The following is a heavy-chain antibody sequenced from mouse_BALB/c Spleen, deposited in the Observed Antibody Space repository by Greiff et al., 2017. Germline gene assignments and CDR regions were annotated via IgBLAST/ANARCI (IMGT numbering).Heavy chain of an antibody. V-gene: IGHV5-17*02. CDR2: ISSGSSTI. CDR3: ARSNYYGSRYFDV. Sequence: DVQLQESGGGLVQPGGSRKLSCAASGFTFSSFGMHWVRQAPEKGLEWVAYISSGSSTIYYADTVKGRFTISRDNPKNTLFLQMTSLRSEDTAMYYCARSNYYGSRYFDVWGAGTTVTVSS. J-gene: IGHJ1*01. D-gene: IGHD1-1*01. CDR1: GFTFSSFG.